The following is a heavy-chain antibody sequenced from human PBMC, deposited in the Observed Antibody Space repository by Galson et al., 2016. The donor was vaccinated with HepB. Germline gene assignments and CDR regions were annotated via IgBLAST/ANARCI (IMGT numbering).Heavy chain of an antibody. CDR3: ARECRGWCKVGGDTTYKHDLDV. J-gene: IGHJ6*02. Sequence: LRLSCAVSGFSFSDFWMAWVRQAPGKGLEWVANINEDGSAKSSVDSMKGRFTISRDNAKNSMYLQMNTLRAEDTAVYYCARECRGWCKVGGDTTYKHDLDVGGQGTMVTASS. V-gene: IGHV3-7*03. CDR1: GFSFSDFW. CDR2: INEDGSAK. D-gene: IGHD6-19*01.